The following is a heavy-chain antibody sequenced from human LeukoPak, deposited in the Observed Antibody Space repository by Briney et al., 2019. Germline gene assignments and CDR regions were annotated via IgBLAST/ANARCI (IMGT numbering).Heavy chain of an antibody. D-gene: IGHD3-10*01. Sequence: GGSLRLSCAASGFTFSSYAMSWVRQAPGKGLEWVSAISGSGGSTYYADSVKGRFTISRDNSKNTLYLQMNSLRAEDTAVYYCDRSGSLGDFDYWGQGTLVTVSS. V-gene: IGHV3-23*01. CDR2: ISGSGGST. CDR1: GFTFSSYA. CDR3: DRSGSLGDFDY. J-gene: IGHJ4*02.